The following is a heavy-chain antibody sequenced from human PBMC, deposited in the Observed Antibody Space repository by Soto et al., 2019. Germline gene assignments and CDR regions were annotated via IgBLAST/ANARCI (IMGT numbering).Heavy chain of an antibody. CDR2: IYDDGSA. Sequence: SETLSLTCTVSGGSISSSSWSWIRQPPGKGLEWLAYIYDDGSANYNPSLKSRATISLDMSKNQFSLKLTSVTAADTAVYYCARDKYCSGGSCRKNWFDPWGQGTLVTVS. J-gene: IGHJ5*02. CDR1: GGSISSSS. V-gene: IGHV4-59*01. D-gene: IGHD2-15*01. CDR3: ARDKYCSGGSCRKNWFDP.